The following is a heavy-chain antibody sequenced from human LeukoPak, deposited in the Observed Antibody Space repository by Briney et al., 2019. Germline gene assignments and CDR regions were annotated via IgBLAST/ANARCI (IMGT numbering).Heavy chain of an antibody. D-gene: IGHD3-3*01. CDR2: IYYSGST. CDR1: GGSISSGDYY. Sequence: SETLSLTCTVSGGSISSGDYYWSWIRQPPGKGLEWIGSIYYSGSTYYNPSLKSRVTISVDTSKNQFSLKLSSVTAADTAVYYCARLAFWSGYPNFDYWGQGTLVTVSS. J-gene: IGHJ4*02. V-gene: IGHV4-39*01. CDR3: ARLAFWSGYPNFDY.